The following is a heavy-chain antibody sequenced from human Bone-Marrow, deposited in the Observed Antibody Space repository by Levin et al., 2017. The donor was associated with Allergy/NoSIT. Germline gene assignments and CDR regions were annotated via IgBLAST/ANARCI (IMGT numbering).Heavy chain of an antibody. CDR3: ARDYKYSSSSGFGY. D-gene: IGHD6-6*01. Sequence: EASVKVSCKASGYTFTSYGINWVRQAPGQGLEWMGWISPYNGNTNYAQKFQGRVTMTTEISTSTVYMDLRSLRSDETAIYYCARDYKYSSSSGFGYWGQGTLVTVSS. CDR1: GYTFTSYG. CDR2: ISPYNGNT. V-gene: IGHV1-18*01. J-gene: IGHJ4*02.